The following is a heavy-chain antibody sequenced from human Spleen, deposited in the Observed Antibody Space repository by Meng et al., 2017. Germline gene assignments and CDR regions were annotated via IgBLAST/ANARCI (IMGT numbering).Heavy chain of an antibody. CDR1: GGSISSGGYY. D-gene: IGHD2-8*01. V-gene: IGHV4-31*03. CDR3: ARVENGGFGDYFDY. Sequence: QVQLQQWGAGLLKPSETLSLTCTVSGGSISSGGYYWSWIRQHPGKGLEWIGYIYYIGRTYYNPSLQSRVTISVDTFQNQFSLKLTSVTAADTAVYYCARVENGGFGDYFDYWGQGTLVTVSS. CDR2: IYYIGRT. J-gene: IGHJ4*02.